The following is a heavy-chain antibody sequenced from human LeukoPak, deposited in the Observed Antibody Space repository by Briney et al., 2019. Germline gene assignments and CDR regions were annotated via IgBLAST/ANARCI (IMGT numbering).Heavy chain of an antibody. J-gene: IGHJ4*02. Sequence: GGSLRLSCAASGFTFSSDSMNSVRQAPGKRLEWVSSISSSSSYIYYADSVKGRFTISRDNAKNSLYLQMNSLRAEDTAVYYCARHRYYYDSSGSPHFVYWGQGTLVTVSS. CDR2: ISSSSSYI. D-gene: IGHD3-22*01. V-gene: IGHV3-21*01. CDR3: ARHRYYYDSSGSPHFVY. CDR1: GFTFSSDS.